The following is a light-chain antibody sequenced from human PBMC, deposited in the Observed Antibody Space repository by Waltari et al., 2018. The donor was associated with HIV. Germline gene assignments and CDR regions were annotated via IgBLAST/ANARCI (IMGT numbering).Light chain of an antibody. CDR1: RKDVGAYDY. Sequence: QSALTQPPSASGSPGQSVTISCTGTRKDVGAYDYVSWYQQHPGRAPKLLIDEVTNRPSGVPDRFSGAKSGNTASLTVSGLQAEDDGHYYCTSYVDNYVVFFGGVTKLTVL. V-gene: IGLV2-8*01. CDR3: TSYVDNYVVF. J-gene: IGLJ2*01. CDR2: EVT.